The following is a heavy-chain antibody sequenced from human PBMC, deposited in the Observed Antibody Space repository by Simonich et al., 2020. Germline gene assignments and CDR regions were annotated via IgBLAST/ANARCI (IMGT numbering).Heavy chain of an antibody. CDR3: ARHDRWLQFYFDY. V-gene: IGHV4-59*08. CDR2: IYYSGST. D-gene: IGHD5-12*01. J-gene: IGHJ4*02. Sequence: QVQLQESGPGLVKPSETLSLTCTVSGGSISSYYWSWIRQTPGKGLEWIGYIYYSGSTNYNPSLKRRVTISVDTSKNQFSLKLSSVTAADTAVYYCARHDRWLQFYFDYWGQGTLVTVSS. CDR1: GGSISSYY.